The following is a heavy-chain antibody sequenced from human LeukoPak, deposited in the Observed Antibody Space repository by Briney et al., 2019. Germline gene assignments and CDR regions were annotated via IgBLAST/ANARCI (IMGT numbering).Heavy chain of an antibody. CDR1: GFTFSSYS. CDR2: ISGSGGST. V-gene: IGHV3-23*01. Sequence: GGSLRLSCAASGFTFSSYSMSWAPHAPGKGLEWVTGISGSGGSTDYADSVKGRFTISRDNSKNTLYLQMNSLRVEDTAVYYCAKDPGYQVVYCFDYWGQGTLVTVSS. J-gene: IGHJ4*02. CDR3: AKDPGYQVVYCFDY. D-gene: IGHD2-2*01.